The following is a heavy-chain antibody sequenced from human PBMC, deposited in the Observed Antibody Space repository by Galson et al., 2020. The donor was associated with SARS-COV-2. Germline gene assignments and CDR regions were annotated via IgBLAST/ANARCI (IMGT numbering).Heavy chain of an antibody. CDR3: ARGGLVGATTTVDY. J-gene: IGHJ4*02. CDR1: GGSISSYY. CDR2: IYYSGST. D-gene: IGHD1-26*01. V-gene: IGHV4-59*01. Sequence: ETSETLSLTCTVSGGSISSYYWSWIRQPPGKGLEWIGYIYYSGSTNYNPSLKSRVTISVDTSKNQFSLKLSSVTAADTAVYYCARGGLVGATTTVDYWGQGTLVTVSS.